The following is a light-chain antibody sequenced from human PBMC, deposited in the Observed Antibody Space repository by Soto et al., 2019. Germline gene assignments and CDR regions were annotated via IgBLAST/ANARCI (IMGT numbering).Light chain of an antibody. V-gene: IGKV4-1*01. CDR2: WAS. J-gene: IGKJ2*01. CDR1: QSLLYSPNNQSY. Sequence: VMTQSPDSLAVSLGERATIDCRSSQSLLYSPNNQSYLAWYQQKPGQPPKLLIYWASTGESGVPDRFSGSGSGTDFTLTISSLQAEDVAVYYCEQYFTTPMFTFGQGTKLEIK. CDR3: EQYFTTPMFT.